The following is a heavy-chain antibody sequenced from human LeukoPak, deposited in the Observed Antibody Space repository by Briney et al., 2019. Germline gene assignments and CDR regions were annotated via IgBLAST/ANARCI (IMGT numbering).Heavy chain of an antibody. Sequence: QPGGSLRLSCTGSGFTFDDFAIHWVRQAPGKGLEWVSGISWNSDTMDYADSVKGRFTISRDNAKNSLYLQMNSLRAEDTAFYYCAKDISESRGYNYGGFDYWGQGTLVTVSS. CDR2: ISWNSDTM. D-gene: IGHD5-12*01. CDR3: AKDISESRGYNYGGFDY. CDR1: GFTFDDFA. V-gene: IGHV3-9*01. J-gene: IGHJ4*02.